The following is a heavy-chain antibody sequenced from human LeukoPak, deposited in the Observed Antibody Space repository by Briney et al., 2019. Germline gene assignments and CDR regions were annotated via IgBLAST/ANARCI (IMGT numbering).Heavy chain of an antibody. V-gene: IGHV3-11*01. CDR2: ITSSSSKM. D-gene: IGHD5-12*01. Sequence: GGTLRLSCTASGFIFSDHYMSWIRQAPGKGLEWISYITSSSSKMFYADSVKGRFTISRDNSKNSLFLQMDSLRVEDTAVYYCARRIVAAGGYFDSWGQGILVIVSS. CDR3: ARRIVAAGGYFDS. CDR1: GFIFSDHY. J-gene: IGHJ4*02.